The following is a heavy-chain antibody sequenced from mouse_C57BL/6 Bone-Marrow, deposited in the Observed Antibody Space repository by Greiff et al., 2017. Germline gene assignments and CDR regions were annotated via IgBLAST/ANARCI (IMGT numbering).Heavy chain of an antibody. Sequence: QVQLQQPGAELVMPGASVKLSCKASGYTFTSYWMHWVKQRPGQGLEWIGEIDPSDSYTNYNQKFKGKSTLTVDKSSSTAYMQLSSLTSEDSAVYYCARSNYYGSSLLYWYFDVWGTVTTVTVSS. D-gene: IGHD1-1*01. CDR1: GYTFTSYW. CDR3: ARSNYYGSSLLYWYFDV. V-gene: IGHV1-69*01. J-gene: IGHJ1*03. CDR2: IDPSDSYT.